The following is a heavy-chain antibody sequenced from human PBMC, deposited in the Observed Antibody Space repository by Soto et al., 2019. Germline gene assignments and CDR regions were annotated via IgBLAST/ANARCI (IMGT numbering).Heavy chain of an antibody. CDR1: GGSISSGGYY. J-gene: IGHJ4*02. V-gene: IGHV4-31*03. CDR3: ERDYSVAALGN. CDR2: IYYSGST. Sequence: PSETLSLTCTVSGGSISSGGYYWSWIRQHPGKGLEWIGYIYYSGSTYYNPSLKSRVTISVDTSKNQFSLKLSSVTAADTAVYYCERDYSVAALGNWGQRTRVTVSS. D-gene: IGHD6-6*01.